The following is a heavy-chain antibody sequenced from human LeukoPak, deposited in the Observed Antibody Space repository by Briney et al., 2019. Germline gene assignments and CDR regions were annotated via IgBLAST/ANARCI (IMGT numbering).Heavy chain of an antibody. CDR3: ARVSSSWYDVYFQH. CDR1: GGSSSGYY. D-gene: IGHD6-13*01. Sequence: SETLSLTCAVYGGSSSGYYWSWIRQPPGKGLEWIGEINHSGSTNYNPSLKSRVTISVDTSKNQFSLKLSSVTAADTAVYYCARVSSSWYDVYFQHWGQGTLVTVSS. J-gene: IGHJ1*01. V-gene: IGHV4-34*01. CDR2: INHSGST.